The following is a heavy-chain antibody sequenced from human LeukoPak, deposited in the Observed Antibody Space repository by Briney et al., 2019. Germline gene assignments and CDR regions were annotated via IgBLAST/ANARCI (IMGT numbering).Heavy chain of an antibody. V-gene: IGHV3-7*03. Sequence: GGSLRLSCAASGFTFSNYWMSWVRQAPGKGLEWVANIKQDRSEKYYVDSVKGRFTISRDNSKNTLYLQMNSLRAEDTVVYYCAKRLTTGTTNWFDPWGQGTLVTVSS. CDR1: GFTFSNYW. D-gene: IGHD1-1*01. CDR2: IKQDRSEK. J-gene: IGHJ5*02. CDR3: AKRLTTGTTNWFDP.